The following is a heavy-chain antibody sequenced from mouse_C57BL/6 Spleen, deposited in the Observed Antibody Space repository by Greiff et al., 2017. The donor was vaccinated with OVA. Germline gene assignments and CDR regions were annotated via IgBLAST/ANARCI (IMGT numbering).Heavy chain of an antibody. V-gene: IGHV1-64*01. J-gene: IGHJ2*01. Sequence: VQLQQPGAELVKPGASVKLSCKASGYTFTSYWMHWVKQRPGQGLEWIGMIHPNSGSTNYNEKFKSKATLTVDKSSSTAYMQLSSLTSEDSAVYYCARKGSNLFFAYWGQGTTLTVSS. CDR1: GYTFTSYW. CDR2: IHPNSGST. CDR3: ARKGSNLFFAY. D-gene: IGHD1-1*01.